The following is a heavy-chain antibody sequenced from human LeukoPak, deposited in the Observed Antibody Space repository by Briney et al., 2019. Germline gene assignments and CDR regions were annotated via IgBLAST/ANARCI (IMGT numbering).Heavy chain of an antibody. V-gene: IGHV4-38-2*02. CDR3: ARGRRWAAAEIVY. CDR2: IYHSGST. D-gene: IGHD6-13*01. J-gene: IGHJ4*02. Sequence: SETLSLTCTVSGYSISSGYYWGWIRQSPGKGLEWIGSIYHSGSTYYNPSLKSRVTISVDTSKNQFSLKLISVTAADTAVYYCARGRRWAAAEIVYWGQGTLVTVSS. CDR1: GYSISSGYY.